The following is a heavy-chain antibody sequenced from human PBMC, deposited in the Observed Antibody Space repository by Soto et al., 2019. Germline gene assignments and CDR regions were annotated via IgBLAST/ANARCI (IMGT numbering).Heavy chain of an antibody. CDR2: INHSGST. V-gene: IGHV4-34*01. Sequence: SETLSLTCAVYGGSFSGYYWSWIRQPPGKGLEWIGEINHSGSTNYNPSLKSRVTISVDTSKNQFSLKLSSVTAADTAVYYCARGSHIAARRLVYFDYWGQGTLVTVSS. CDR3: ARGSHIAARRLVYFDY. CDR1: GGSFSGYY. D-gene: IGHD6-6*01. J-gene: IGHJ4*02.